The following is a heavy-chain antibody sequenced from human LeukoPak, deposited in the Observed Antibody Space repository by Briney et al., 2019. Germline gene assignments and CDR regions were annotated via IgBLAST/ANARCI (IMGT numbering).Heavy chain of an antibody. J-gene: IGHJ4*02. Sequence: GASVSVSFRASGYTFTIYGISGVRQAPGQGLEGMGWIGAYSGNTNYAQKLQGRVTMTTDTSTSTAYMELRSLRSDDTAVYYCASGYCSTTSCYSFDYWGQGTLVTVSS. CDR3: ASGYCSTTSCYSFDY. V-gene: IGHV1-18*01. CDR1: GYTFTIYG. CDR2: IGAYSGNT. D-gene: IGHD2-2*01.